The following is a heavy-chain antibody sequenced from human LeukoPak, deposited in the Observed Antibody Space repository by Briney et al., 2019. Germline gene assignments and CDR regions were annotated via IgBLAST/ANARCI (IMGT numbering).Heavy chain of an antibody. CDR1: GFTFSSYE. D-gene: IGHD4-17*01. Sequence: GGSLRLSCAASGFTFSSYEMNWVRQAPGKGLEWVSYISSSGSTIYHADSVKGRFIISRDNAKNSLYLQMNSLRAEDTAVYYCASITGGDYNYYYYGMDVWGKGTTVTVSS. J-gene: IGHJ6*04. CDR2: ISSSGSTI. V-gene: IGHV3-48*03. CDR3: ASITGGDYNYYYYGMDV.